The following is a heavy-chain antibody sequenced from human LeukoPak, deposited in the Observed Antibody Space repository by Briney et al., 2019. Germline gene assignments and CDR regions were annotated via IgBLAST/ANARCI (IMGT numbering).Heavy chain of an antibody. V-gene: IGHV3-74*01. CDR1: GFTFSSYW. Sequence: SGGSLRLSCAASGFTFSSYWMHWVRQAPGKGLVWVSRINSDGGSTYYADSVKGRFTISRDNAKNTPYLQMNSLRAEDTAVYYCARGPSGYVNYWGQGTLVTVSS. CDR3: ARGPSGYVNY. J-gene: IGHJ4*02. D-gene: IGHD5-12*01. CDR2: INSDGGST.